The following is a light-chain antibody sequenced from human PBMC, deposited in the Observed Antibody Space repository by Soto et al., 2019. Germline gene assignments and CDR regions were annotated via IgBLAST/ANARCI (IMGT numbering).Light chain of an antibody. CDR1: ESVSRF. Sequence: DIHMTQSPSSLSASVGDGVTITCRASESVSRFLNWYQHQPGKAPKLLIYDASTLESGVPSRFSGTGSGTEFTFSITSLQPEDFGTYYCQQCYMGWTFGQGTKVDFK. J-gene: IGKJ1*01. CDR2: DAS. CDR3: QQCYMGWT. V-gene: IGKV1-39*01.